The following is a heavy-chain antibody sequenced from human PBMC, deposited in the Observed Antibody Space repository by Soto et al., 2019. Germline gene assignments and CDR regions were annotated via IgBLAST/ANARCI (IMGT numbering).Heavy chain of an antibody. D-gene: IGHD5-12*01. CDR3: AKGATTARNNHLDY. Sequence: EVQLLESGGGLVQPGGSLRLSCAASEFTFSSYAMSWVRQAPGKGLDWVSAISGGGGSTYYADSVKGRFTISRDNSKNTLYLQMNSLRAEDTAVYYCAKGATTARNNHLDYWGRGTLVTVSS. J-gene: IGHJ4*02. CDR1: EFTFSSYA. CDR2: ISGGGGST. V-gene: IGHV3-23*01.